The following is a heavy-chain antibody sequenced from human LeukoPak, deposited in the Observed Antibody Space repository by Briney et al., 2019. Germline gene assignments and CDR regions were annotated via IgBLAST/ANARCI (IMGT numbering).Heavy chain of an antibody. V-gene: IGHV1-2*02. Sequence: ASVTVSCKASVYTFTVYYMHWVRQAPGQGLEWMGWINPNSGGTNYAQKFQGRVTMTRDTSISTAYMELSRLRSDDTAVYYCAREQYYYDSSGYPESNWFDPWGQGTLVTVSS. J-gene: IGHJ5*02. CDR1: VYTFTVYY. D-gene: IGHD3-22*01. CDR2: INPNSGGT. CDR3: AREQYYYDSSGYPESNWFDP.